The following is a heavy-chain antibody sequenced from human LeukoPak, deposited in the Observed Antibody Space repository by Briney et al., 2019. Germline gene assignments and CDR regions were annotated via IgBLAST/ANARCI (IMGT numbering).Heavy chain of an antibody. J-gene: IGHJ6*03. D-gene: IGHD3-9*01. CDR3: AKGRLGSRYYYYMDV. Sequence: PGGSLRLSCSASGFPFRSYGMNWVRQAPGRGLEWVAFIRYDGSNKYYADSVKGRFTISRDNSKNTLYLQMNSLRVEDTAVYYCAKGRLGSRYYYYMDVWGKGTTVTVSS. CDR2: IRYDGSNK. V-gene: IGHV3-30*02. CDR1: GFPFRSYG.